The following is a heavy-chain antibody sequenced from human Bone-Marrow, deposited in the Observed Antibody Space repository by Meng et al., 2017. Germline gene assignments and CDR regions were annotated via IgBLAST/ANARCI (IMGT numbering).Heavy chain of an antibody. CDR3: AGALLWFGELSSYYYYYYGMDV. CDR2: INPNSGGT. Sequence: ASVKVSCKASGYTFTGYYMHWVRQAPGQGLEWRGRINPNSGGTNYAQKFQGRVTMTRDTSISTAYMELSRLRSDDTAVYYCAGALLWFGELSSYYYYYYGMDVWGQGTTVTVSS. D-gene: IGHD3-10*01. J-gene: IGHJ6*02. V-gene: IGHV1-2*06. CDR1: GYTFTGYY.